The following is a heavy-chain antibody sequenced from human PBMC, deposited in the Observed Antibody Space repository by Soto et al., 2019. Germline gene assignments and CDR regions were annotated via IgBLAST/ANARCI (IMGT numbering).Heavy chain of an antibody. CDR2: IWNDGSNK. CDR3: AGDHESVCFGSVPAGFGY. Sequence: QVQLVESGGGVVQPGRSLKLSCAASGFIFGRFGMHWVRQPPGKGLEWVAVIWNDGSNKLYADSVQGRFTISRDNSRNACYLDMESSRAEGTAVYDCAGDHESVCFGSVPAGFGYWGQGTLVSVS. V-gene: IGHV3-33*01. J-gene: IGHJ4*02. CDR1: GFIFGRFG. D-gene: IGHD2-8*01.